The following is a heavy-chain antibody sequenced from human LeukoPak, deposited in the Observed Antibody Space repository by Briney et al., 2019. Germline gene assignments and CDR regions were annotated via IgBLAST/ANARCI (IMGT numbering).Heavy chain of an antibody. Sequence: PGGSLRLSCAASGFTFSSYAMHWVRQAPGKGLEWVAVISYDGSNKYYADSVKGRFTISRDNSKNTLYLQMNSLRAEDTAVYYCARESGPSGYSSGWHEADNWFDPWGQGTLVTVSS. CDR1: GFTFSSYA. J-gene: IGHJ5*02. D-gene: IGHD6-19*01. CDR3: ARESGPSGYSSGWHEADNWFDP. V-gene: IGHV3-30*01. CDR2: ISYDGSNK.